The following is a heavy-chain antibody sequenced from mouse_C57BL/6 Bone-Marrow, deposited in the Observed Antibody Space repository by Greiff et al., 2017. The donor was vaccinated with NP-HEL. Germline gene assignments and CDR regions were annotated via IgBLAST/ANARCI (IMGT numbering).Heavy chain of an antibody. CDR3: ARGGPHLQAWFAH. V-gene: IGHV1-55*01. CDR1: GYTFTSYW. J-gene: IGHJ3*01. CDR2: IYPGSGST. Sequence: QVQLQQPGAELVKPGASVKMSCKASGYTFTSYWITWVKQRPGQGLEWIGDIYPGSGSTNYNEKFKSKATLTVDKPSSTAYMQLSSLTSEDSAVYYCARGGPHLQAWFAHWGQETLVTVSA.